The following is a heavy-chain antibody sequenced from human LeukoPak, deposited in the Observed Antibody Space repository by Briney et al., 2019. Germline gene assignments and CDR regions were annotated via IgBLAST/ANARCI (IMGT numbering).Heavy chain of an antibody. Sequence: SETLSLTCTVSGGSISSSSYYWGWIRQPPGKGLEWIGSIYYSGSTYYNPSLKSRVTISVDTSKNQFSLKLSSVTAADTAVYYCARPTSSSWYSFDYWGQGTLVTVSS. J-gene: IGHJ4*02. CDR2: IYYSGST. D-gene: IGHD6-13*01. V-gene: IGHV4-39*01. CDR1: GGSISSSSYY. CDR3: ARPTSSSWYSFDY.